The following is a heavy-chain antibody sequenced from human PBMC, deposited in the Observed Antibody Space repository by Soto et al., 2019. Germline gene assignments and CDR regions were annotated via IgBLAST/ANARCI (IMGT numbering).Heavy chain of an antibody. CDR3: AIQYSSTSFYYSMDA. D-gene: IGHD6-6*01. J-gene: IGHJ6*02. CDR1: GNRVSTNSNV. V-gene: IGHV6-1*01. CDR2: KYYRSDWYY. Sequence: PQTLSRACAISGNRVSTNSNVWNWIRQSPSRGLEWLGRKYYRSDWYYDYASSVKRRISINPDTSKNKLSLQLSSVTPPDTSVYYCAIQYSSTSFYYSMDAWGRGTTVTVSS.